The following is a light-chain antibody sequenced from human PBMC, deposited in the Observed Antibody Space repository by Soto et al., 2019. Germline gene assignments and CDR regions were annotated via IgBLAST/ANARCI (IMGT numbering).Light chain of an antibody. CDR3: QQYHRYST. Sequence: DIQMTQAPSTRSASVGDRVTITCRASQSINSWLAWYQQKPGKAPKLLIYDVSTLDSGVPSRFSGSASGTEFTLTISYLESDDFATYYCQQYHRYSTFGQGTKVDIK. V-gene: IGKV1-5*01. J-gene: IGKJ1*01. CDR1: QSINSW. CDR2: DVS.